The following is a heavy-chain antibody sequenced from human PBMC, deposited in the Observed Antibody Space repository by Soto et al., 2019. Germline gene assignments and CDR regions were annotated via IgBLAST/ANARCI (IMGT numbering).Heavy chain of an antibody. V-gene: IGHV3-23*01. CDR1: GFTFSSYA. CDR3: AKGGGAARRGLPGPTFDY. D-gene: IGHD6-6*01. CDR2: ISGSGGST. Sequence: EVQLLESGGGLVQPGGSLRLSCAASGFTFSSYAMSWVRQAPGKGLEWVSAISGSGGSTYYADSVKGRCTISRDNSKNTLYVQMNSLGAEDTAVNYCAKGGGAARRGLPGPTFDYWGQGTLVTVSS. J-gene: IGHJ4*02.